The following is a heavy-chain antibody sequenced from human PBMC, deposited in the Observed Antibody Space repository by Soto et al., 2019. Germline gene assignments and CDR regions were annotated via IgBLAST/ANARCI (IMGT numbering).Heavy chain of an antibody. CDR3: AREIFGGMDV. D-gene: IGHD3-3*01. CDR1: GGYFSGYY. CDR2: INHSGST. J-gene: IGHJ6*02. Sequence: PWETLSLTYAVYGGYFSGYYWSWIRQPPGKGLEWIGEINHSGSTNYNPSLKSRVTISVDTSKNQFSLKLSSVTAADTAVYYCAREIFGGMDVWGQGTTVTVSS. V-gene: IGHV4-34*01.